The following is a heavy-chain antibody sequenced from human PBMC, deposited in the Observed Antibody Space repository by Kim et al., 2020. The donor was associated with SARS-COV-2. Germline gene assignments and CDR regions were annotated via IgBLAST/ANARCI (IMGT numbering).Heavy chain of an antibody. Sequence: NGNIKYSEKFQDGITVTRDTSASTVYMELGSLRSEDTAVYYCARNDYFDYWGQGTLVTVSS. J-gene: IGHJ4*02. CDR3: ARNDYFDY. CDR2: NGNI. V-gene: IGHV1-3*01.